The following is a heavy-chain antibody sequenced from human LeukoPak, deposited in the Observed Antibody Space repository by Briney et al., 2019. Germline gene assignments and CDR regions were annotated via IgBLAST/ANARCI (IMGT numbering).Heavy chain of an antibody. CDR2: IYSSGST. CDR1: GGSISSYY. CDR3: ARGPRYYGSGSSRFLYYYYYYMDV. J-gene: IGHJ6*03. Sequence: SETLSLTCTVSGGSISSYYWSWIRQPAGKGLEWIGRIYSSGSTNYNPSLKSRVTMSVDTSKNQFSLKLSSVTAADTAVYYCARGPRYYGSGSSRFLYYYYYYMDVWGKGTTVTVSS. V-gene: IGHV4-4*07. D-gene: IGHD3-10*01.